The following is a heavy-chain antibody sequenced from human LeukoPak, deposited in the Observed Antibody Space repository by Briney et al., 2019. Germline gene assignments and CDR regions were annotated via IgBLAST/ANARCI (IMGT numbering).Heavy chain of an antibody. J-gene: IGHJ6*03. Sequence: PSETLSLTCAVYGGSFSGYYWSWIRQPPGKGLEWIGEISHSGSTNYNPSLKSRVTISVDTSKNQFSLKLSSVTAADTAVYYCARGNPRKKGSTPRYMDVWGKGTTVTISS. CDR3: ARGNPRKKGSTPRYMDV. D-gene: IGHD2-2*01. CDR2: ISHSGST. V-gene: IGHV4-34*01. CDR1: GGSFSGYY.